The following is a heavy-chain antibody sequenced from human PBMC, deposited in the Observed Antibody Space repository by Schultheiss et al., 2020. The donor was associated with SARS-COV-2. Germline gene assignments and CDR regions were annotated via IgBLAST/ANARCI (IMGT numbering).Heavy chain of an antibody. Sequence: GGSLRLSCKGSGYSFTSYWISWVRQMPGKGLEWMGRIDPSDSYTNYSPSFQGHVTISADKSISTAYLQWSSLKASDTAMYYCARRSPSMIVGYAFDIWGQGTMVTVSS. CDR1: GYSFTSYW. J-gene: IGHJ3*02. CDR2: IDPSDSYT. D-gene: IGHD3-22*01. CDR3: ARRSPSMIVGYAFDI. V-gene: IGHV5-10-1*01.